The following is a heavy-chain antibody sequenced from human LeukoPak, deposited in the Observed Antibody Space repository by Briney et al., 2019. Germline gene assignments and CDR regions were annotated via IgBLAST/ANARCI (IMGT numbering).Heavy chain of an antibody. CDR1: GFTFSSYS. V-gene: IGHV3-48*01. CDR3: AREPEYPYNWFDP. Sequence: GSLRLSCAASGFTFSSYSMNWVRQAPGKGLEWGSYISGSSSTIYYADSVKGRFTISRDNGKNTLYLQMNSLRAEDTAVYYCAREPEYPYNWFDPWGQGTLVTVSS. CDR2: ISGSSSTI. J-gene: IGHJ5*02. D-gene: IGHD2-2*01.